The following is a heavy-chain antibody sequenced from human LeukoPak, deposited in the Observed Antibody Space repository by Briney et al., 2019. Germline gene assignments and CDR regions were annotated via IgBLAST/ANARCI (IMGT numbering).Heavy chain of an antibody. J-gene: IGHJ4*02. D-gene: IGHD3-9*01. CDR2: ISGSGGST. CDR1: GFTFSSYA. V-gene: IGHV3-23*01. Sequence: GGSLRLSCAASGFTFSSYAMSWVRQAPGEGLEWVSAISGSGGSTYYADSVKGRFTISRDNSKNTLYLQMNSLRAEDTAVYYCAKLEDYDILTGYLDYWGQGTLVTVSS. CDR3: AKLEDYDILTGYLDY.